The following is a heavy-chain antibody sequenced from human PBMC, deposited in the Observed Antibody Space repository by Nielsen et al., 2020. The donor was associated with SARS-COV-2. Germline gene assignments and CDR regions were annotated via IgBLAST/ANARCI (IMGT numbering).Heavy chain of an antibody. J-gene: IGHJ4*02. CDR3: AGTLTIFGVAPTLDY. Sequence: SETLSLTCNVSGGSISSYYWTWIRQPPGRALEWIGYIYYSGSTNYNPSLKSRVTISVDTSKNQFSLKLSSVTAADTAVYYCAGTLTIFGVAPTLDYWGQGTLVTVSS. CDR1: GGSISSYY. V-gene: IGHV4-59*12. CDR2: IYYSGST. D-gene: IGHD3-3*01.